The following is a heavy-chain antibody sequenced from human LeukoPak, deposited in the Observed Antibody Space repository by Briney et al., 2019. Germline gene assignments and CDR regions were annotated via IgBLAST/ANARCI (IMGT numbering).Heavy chain of an antibody. J-gene: IGHJ4*02. CDR2: IYYSGST. V-gene: IGHV4-59*01. CDR1: GGSISSYY. CDR3: ATVGRYSYAFDY. Sequence: SETLSLTCTVSGGSISSYYWSWIRQPPEKGLEWIGYIYYSGSTNYNPSLKSRVTISVDTSKNQFSLKLSSVTAADTAVYYCATVGRYSYAFDYWGQGTLVTVSS. D-gene: IGHD5-18*01.